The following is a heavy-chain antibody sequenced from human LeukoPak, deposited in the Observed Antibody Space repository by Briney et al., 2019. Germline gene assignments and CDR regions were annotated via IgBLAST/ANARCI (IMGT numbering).Heavy chain of an antibody. CDR2: INPNSGGT. J-gene: IGHJ5*02. CDR3: AREKWELHSNWFDP. CDR1: GYTFTGYY. D-gene: IGHD1-26*01. V-gene: IGHV1-2*02. Sequence: ASVKVSCKASGYTFTGYYMHWVRQAPGQGLEWMGWINPNSGGTNYAQNLQGRVTMTTDTSTSTAYMELRSLRSDDTAVYYCAREKWELHSNWFDPWGQGTLVTVSS.